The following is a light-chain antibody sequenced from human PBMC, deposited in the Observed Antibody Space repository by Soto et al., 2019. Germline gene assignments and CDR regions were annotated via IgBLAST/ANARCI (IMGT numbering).Light chain of an antibody. J-gene: IGKJ4*01. CDR1: QGISSA. Sequence: AIQLTQSPSSLSASVGDRVTITCRASQGISSAFAWYQQKPGKAPKLLIYDASSLESGVPSRFSGSGSGTDFTLTISSLQPEDFATYYCQQFNSYPLFGGGTKVEIK. V-gene: IGKV1-13*02. CDR2: DAS. CDR3: QQFNSYPL.